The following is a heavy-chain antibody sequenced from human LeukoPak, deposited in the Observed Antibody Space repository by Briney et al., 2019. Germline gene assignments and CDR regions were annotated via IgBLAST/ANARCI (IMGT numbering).Heavy chain of an antibody. V-gene: IGHV3-21*01. CDR2: ISSSSYI. D-gene: IGHD1-26*01. Sequence: GGSLRLSCAASGFTSSSYSMNWVRQAPGKGLEWVSSISSSSYIYYADSVKGRFTVSRDNAKNSLYLQMDSLRAEDTAVYYCARDPSGTYYPRVSGALDIWGQGTMVTVSS. J-gene: IGHJ3*02. CDR3: ARDPSGTYYPRVSGALDI. CDR1: GFTSSSYS.